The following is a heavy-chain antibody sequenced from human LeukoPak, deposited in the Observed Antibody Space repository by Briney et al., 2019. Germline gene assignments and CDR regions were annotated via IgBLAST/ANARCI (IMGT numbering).Heavy chain of an antibody. CDR3: ARTLYDFWSGYYSWFDP. D-gene: IGHD3-3*01. Sequence: SETLSLTCTVSGGSISSYYWSWIRQPPGKGLEWIGYIYYSGSTNYIPSLKSRVTISVDTSKNQFSLKLSSVTAADTAVYYCARTLYDFWSGYYSWFDPWGQGTLVTVSS. J-gene: IGHJ5*02. CDR2: IYYSGST. CDR1: GGSISSYY. V-gene: IGHV4-59*01.